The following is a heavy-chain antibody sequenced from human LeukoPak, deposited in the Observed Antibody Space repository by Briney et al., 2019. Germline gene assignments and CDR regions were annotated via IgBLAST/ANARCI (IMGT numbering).Heavy chain of an antibody. CDR2: MYSRGDT. CDR3: ARDAPQVPAAGVLAS. Sequence: GGSLRLSCATSGFTVSDNYMSWVRQAPGKGLEWVSVMYSRGDTYYADSVKGRFTFSRDISKNTLYLQMNGLRTEDTAMYYCARDAPQVPAAGVLASWGQGTLVTVSS. J-gene: IGHJ5*02. CDR1: GFTVSDNY. D-gene: IGHD6-13*01. V-gene: IGHV3-53*01.